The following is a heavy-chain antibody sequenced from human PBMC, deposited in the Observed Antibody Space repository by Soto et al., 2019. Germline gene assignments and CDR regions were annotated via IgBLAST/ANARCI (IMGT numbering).Heavy chain of an antibody. D-gene: IGHD4-17*01. CDR1: GYKFSDFG. CDR3: ACSDYYVDTGTFEI. V-gene: IGHV1-18*04. J-gene: IGHJ4*02. CDR2: ISGKNGNT. Sequence: DSVKVSCKACGYKFSDFGITWVRQAPGQGLEWMGWISGKNGNTNYAQKVQGRVTLTADTSTGTAYMEMRALTSDDTGIYYCACSDYYVDTGTFEIWGQGTPVTVSS.